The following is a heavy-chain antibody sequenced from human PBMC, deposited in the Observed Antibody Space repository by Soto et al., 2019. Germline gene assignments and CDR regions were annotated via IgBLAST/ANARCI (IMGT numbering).Heavy chain of an antibody. CDR3: ARDRYDYGSGNYYNRIDF. J-gene: IGHJ4*02. V-gene: IGHV1-69*01. CDR1: GGIFSTYA. Sequence: QVQLVQSGAEVKKPGSSVKVSCKASGGIFSTYAISGLRQAPGQGLEWMGGIIPIFGTPNYAQRFQGRVTITADESTSTAYMELSRLRSEDTAVYYCARDRYDYGSGNYYNRIDFWGQGTLVTVSS. D-gene: IGHD3-10*01. CDR2: IIPIFGTP.